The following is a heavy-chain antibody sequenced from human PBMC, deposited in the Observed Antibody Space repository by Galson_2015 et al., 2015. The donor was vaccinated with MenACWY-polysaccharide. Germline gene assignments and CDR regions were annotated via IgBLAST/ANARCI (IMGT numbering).Heavy chain of an antibody. D-gene: IGHD6-19*01. V-gene: IGHV3-23*01. Sequence: CATSGFTFSSNAMSWVRQAPGKGLEWVSAISGTGDSIRYADSVKGRFTISRDASKNTLYLQMSSLRAGDTALYYCAISRGFSSAWKYLDYWGQGTLVTVSA. CDR3: AISRGFSSAWKYLDY. CDR2: ISGTGDSI. J-gene: IGHJ4*02. CDR1: GFTFSSNA.